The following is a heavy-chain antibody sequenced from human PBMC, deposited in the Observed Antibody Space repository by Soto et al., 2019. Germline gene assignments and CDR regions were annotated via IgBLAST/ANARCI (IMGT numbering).Heavy chain of an antibody. D-gene: IGHD1-26*01. CDR1: GFTFSSHG. CDR2: LSGSAGIT. CDR3: AKGRGIEGSSVRAFDV. V-gene: IGHV3-23*01. J-gene: IGHJ3*01. Sequence: GGSLRLSCTASGFTFSSHGMDWVRQAPGKGLEWVSFLSGSAGITFYADSVKGRFTISRDNSKNTLYLQMNSLRAEDTAVYYCAKGRGIEGSSVRAFDVWGQGTMVTVSS.